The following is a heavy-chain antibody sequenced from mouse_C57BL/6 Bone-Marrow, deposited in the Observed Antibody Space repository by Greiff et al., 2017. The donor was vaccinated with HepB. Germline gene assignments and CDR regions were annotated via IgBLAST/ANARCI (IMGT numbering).Heavy chain of an antibody. J-gene: IGHJ2*01. Sequence: VQLQQSGAELVRPGSSVKISCTASGYAFSNYWMNWVKQRPGQGLEWIGQIYPGDGDSNHNGKFKGKATLTADKSSSAAYMQLSSLTSEDSAVYFCARGARATGGDSGGQGTTLTVSS. CDR3: ARGARATGGDS. D-gene: IGHD3-1*01. V-gene: IGHV1-80*01. CDR2: IYPGDGDS. CDR1: GYAFSNYW.